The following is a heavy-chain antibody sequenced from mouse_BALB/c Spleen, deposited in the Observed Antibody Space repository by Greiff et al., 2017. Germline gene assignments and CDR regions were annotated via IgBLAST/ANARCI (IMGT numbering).Heavy chain of an antibody. CDR2: IWGDGST. V-gene: IGHV2-6-7*01. J-gene: IGHJ1*01. CDR1: GFSLTGYG. Sequence: QVQLKQSGPGLVAPSQSLSITCTVSGFSLTGYGVNWVRQPPGKGLEWLGMIWGDGSTDYNSALKSRLSISKDNSKSQVFLKMNSLQTDDTARYYCASASYGSSSYWYFDVWGAGTTVTVSS. CDR3: ASASYGSSSYWYFDV. D-gene: IGHD1-1*01.